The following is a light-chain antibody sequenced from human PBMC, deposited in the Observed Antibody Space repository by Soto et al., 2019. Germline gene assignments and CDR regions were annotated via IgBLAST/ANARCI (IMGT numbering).Light chain of an antibody. CDR2: EVT. V-gene: IGLV2-14*01. J-gene: IGLJ2*01. CDR1: TSDVGGYNF. Sequence: QSVLTQPASVSGSPGQSITISCTGTTSDVGGYNFVSWYQQHPGKAPKLMIYEVTNRPSGVSDRFSGSKSGNTASLTISGLQAEDEADYYCSSYRGSSTLVVFGGGTQLTVL. CDR3: SSYRGSSTLVV.